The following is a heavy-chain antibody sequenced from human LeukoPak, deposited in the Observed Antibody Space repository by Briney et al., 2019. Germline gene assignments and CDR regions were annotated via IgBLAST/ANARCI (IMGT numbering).Heavy chain of an antibody. CDR3: ARSYSASYDSPAGWFDP. CDR2: ISNSGIT. Sequence: PSETLSLTCSVSGVSISSYYWTWIRQPPGKGLEWIGFISNSGITDYNPALKGRVTISRDTSKNQFSLKLNSVTPADTAVYYCARSYSASYDSPAGWFDPWGQGTLVTVSS. V-gene: IGHV4-59*01. D-gene: IGHD3-22*01. CDR1: GVSISSYY. J-gene: IGHJ5*02.